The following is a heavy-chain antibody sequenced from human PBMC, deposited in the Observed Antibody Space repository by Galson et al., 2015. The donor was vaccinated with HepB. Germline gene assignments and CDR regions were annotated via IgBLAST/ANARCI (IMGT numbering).Heavy chain of an antibody. D-gene: IGHD2-15*01. CDR3: ARDGEGGYSDRPYNWFDP. J-gene: IGHJ5*02. Sequence: SLRLSCAASGFTFSSYAMHWVRQAPGKGLEWVAVISYDGSNKYYADSVKGRFTISRDNSKNSLYLQMNSLRAEDTAVYYCARDGEGGYSDRPYNWFDPWGQGTLVTVSS. CDR2: ISYDGSNK. V-gene: IGHV3-30*04. CDR1: GFTFSSYA.